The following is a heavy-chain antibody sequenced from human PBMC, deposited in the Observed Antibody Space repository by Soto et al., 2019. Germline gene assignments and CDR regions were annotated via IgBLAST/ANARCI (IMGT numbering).Heavy chain of an antibody. CDR3: ATETSRSGWPKLRTWFGP. J-gene: IGHJ5*02. V-gene: IGHV3-23*01. Sequence: HPGGSLRLSCAASGFTFSSYAMTWVRQAPGKGLEWVSGISGSGGSTYYVDSVKGRFTISRDNSKETLYLQMNSLRVEDTALYYCATETSRSGWPKLRTWFGPWGQGTLVTVSS. CDR2: ISGSGGST. D-gene: IGHD6-19*01. CDR1: GFTFSSYA.